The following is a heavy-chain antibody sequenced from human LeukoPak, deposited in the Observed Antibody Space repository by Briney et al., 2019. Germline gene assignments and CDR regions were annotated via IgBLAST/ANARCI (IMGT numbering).Heavy chain of an antibody. CDR2: IIPIFGTA. CDR3: ASGRATVTTVAYAFDI. J-gene: IGHJ3*02. V-gene: IGHV1-69*05. Sequence: GSSVKVSCKASGDTFSSYAISWVRQAPGQGLEWMGGIIPIFGTANYAQKFQGRVTITTDESTSTAYMELSSLRSEDTAVYYCASGRATVTTVAYAFDIWGQGTMVTVSS. CDR1: GDTFSSYA. D-gene: IGHD4-11*01.